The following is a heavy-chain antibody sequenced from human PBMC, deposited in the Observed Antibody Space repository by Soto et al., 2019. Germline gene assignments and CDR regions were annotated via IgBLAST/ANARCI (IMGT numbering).Heavy chain of an antibody. D-gene: IGHD3-10*01. CDR3: ASHRAGPKWVDP. CDR2: IYYSGST. CDR1: GGSVSSGSYY. J-gene: IGHJ5*02. Sequence: SETLSLTCTVSGGSVSSGSYYWSWIRQPPGKGLEWIGCIYYSGSTNYNPSLKSRVTISVDTSKNQFSLELTSVTVADTAVYYCASHRAGPKWVDPWGQGTLVTVSS. V-gene: IGHV4-61*01.